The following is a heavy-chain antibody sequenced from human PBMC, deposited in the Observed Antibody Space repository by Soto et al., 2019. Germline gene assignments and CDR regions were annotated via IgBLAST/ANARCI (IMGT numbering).Heavy chain of an antibody. CDR3: ARQRYGGKYYYGMDV. D-gene: IGHD5-18*01. Sequence: GESVKISCKGSGYSFTSYWIGWARPMPGKGLEWMGIIYPGDSDTRYSPSFQGQVTISADKSISTAYVQWSSLKASDTAMYYCARQRYGGKYYYGMDVWGQGTTVTSP. V-gene: IGHV5-51*01. CDR2: IYPGDSDT. J-gene: IGHJ6*02. CDR1: GYSFTSYW.